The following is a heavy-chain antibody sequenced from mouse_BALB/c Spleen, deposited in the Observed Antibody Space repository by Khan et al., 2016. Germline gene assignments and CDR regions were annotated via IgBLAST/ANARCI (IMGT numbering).Heavy chain of an antibody. CDR2: IWSGGNT. CDR1: GFSLTSYG. V-gene: IGHV2-4-1*01. D-gene: IGHD2-1*01. CDR3: ARRGGYYGNYGFAY. Sequence: QVQLKQSGPGLVQPSQSLSITCTVSGFSLTSYGVHWVRQSPGKGLEWLGVIWSGGNTDYNAAFISRLSISKDNSKSQVFFKMNSLQADDTAIYXCARRGGYYGNYGFAYWGQGTLVTVSA. J-gene: IGHJ3*01.